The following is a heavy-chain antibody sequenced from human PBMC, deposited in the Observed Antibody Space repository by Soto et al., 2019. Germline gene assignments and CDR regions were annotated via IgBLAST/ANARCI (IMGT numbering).Heavy chain of an antibody. CDR3: ARAPARIGVATLHYYYGMDV. CDR2: INPSGGST. V-gene: IGHV1-46*02. Sequence: GPSVKVCCKESGYTYNSYYMQWVRQAHKQGLEWMGIINPSGGSTSYAQKFQGRVTMTRDTSTSTVYMELSSLRSEDTAVYYCARAPARIGVATLHYYYGMDVWGQGTTVTVSS. J-gene: IGHJ6*02. D-gene: IGHD5-12*01. CDR1: GYTYNSYY.